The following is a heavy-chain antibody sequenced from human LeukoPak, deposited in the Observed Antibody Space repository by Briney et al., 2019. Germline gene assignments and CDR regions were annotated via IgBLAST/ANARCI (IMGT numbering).Heavy chain of an antibody. CDR2: ISNDGSSK. J-gene: IGHJ4*02. Sequence: PGGSLRLSCAASGFTFSSYGMHWVRQAPGKGLEWVAGISNDGSSKDYADSVKGRFTISRDKSKNTVYLQMNSLRVEDTAVYYCAKAAYCTSTSCHFSGYAQRPLDSWGQGTLVTVSS. CDR1: GFTFSSYG. CDR3: AKAAYCTSTSCHFSGYAQRPLDS. D-gene: IGHD2-2*01. V-gene: IGHV3-30*18.